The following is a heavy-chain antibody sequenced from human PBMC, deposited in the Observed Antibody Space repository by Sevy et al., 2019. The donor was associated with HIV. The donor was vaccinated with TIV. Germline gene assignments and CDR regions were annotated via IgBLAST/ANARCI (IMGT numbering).Heavy chain of an antibody. J-gene: IGHJ4*02. CDR3: ARGGDFNRRRAKRDFDY. CDR2: IWNDGSNK. D-gene: IGHD2-21*02. Sequence: GGSLRLSCAASGFTFSNYGMHWVRQAPGKGLEWVAVIWNDGSNKYYADSVKGRFTISRDNSKNTLYLQMNSLRVEDTAVYFCARGGDFNRRRAKRDFDYWGQGTLVTASS. V-gene: IGHV3-33*01. CDR1: GFTFSNYG.